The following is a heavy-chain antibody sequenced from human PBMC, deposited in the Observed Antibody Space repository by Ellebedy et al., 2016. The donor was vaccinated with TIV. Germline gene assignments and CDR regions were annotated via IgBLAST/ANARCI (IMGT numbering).Heavy chain of an antibody. V-gene: IGHV4-39*07. CDR1: GGSISSSSYY. J-gene: IGHJ4*02. D-gene: IGHD2-15*01. CDR2: IYYSGST. CDR3: AREGSGGRRGNFDY. Sequence: GSLRLSCTVSGGSISSSSYYWGWIRQPPGKGLEWIGSIYYSGSTYYNPSLKSRVTISVDTSKNQFSLKLSSVTAADTAVYYCAREGSGGRRGNFDYWGQGTLVTVSS.